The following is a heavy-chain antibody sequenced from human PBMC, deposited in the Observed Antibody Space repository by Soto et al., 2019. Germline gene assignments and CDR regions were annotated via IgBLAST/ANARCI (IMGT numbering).Heavy chain of an antibody. V-gene: IGHV1-2*02. CDR1: GYPFSDYY. Sequence: QVQLVQSGAEVRRPGASVNLSCKTSGYPFSDYYIHWVRQAPGHDFEWMGWINPKTGRANYAQKFQGGVTMARNTSINTAYMELSSLTSDDTALYYCARDPGGTGYFDSWGQGLLLTVSS. CDR3: ARDPGGTGYFDS. CDR2: INPKTGRA. J-gene: IGHJ4*02. D-gene: IGHD1-1*01.